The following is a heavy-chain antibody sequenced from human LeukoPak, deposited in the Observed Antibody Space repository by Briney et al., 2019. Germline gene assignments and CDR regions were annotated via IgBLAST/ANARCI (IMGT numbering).Heavy chain of an antibody. V-gene: IGHV1-18*01. J-gene: IGHJ4*02. CDR2: ISAYNGNT. CDR3: ASGVLTGTGFDY. CDR1: GDTFTSYG. Sequence: ASGKVSCKASGDTFTSYGISWVRQAPGQGLEWMGWISAYNGNTNYAQKLQGKVTMTTDTSTSTAYMELRSLRSDDTAVYYCASGVLTGTGFDYWGQGTLVTVSS. D-gene: IGHD1-20*01.